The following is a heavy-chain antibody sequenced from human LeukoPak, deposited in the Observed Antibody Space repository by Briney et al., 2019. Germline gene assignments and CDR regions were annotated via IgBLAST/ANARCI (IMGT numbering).Heavy chain of an antibody. V-gene: IGHV4-34*01. D-gene: IGHD3-10*01. J-gene: IGHJ4*02. CDR1: GGSFSGYY. CDR2: INHSGST. CDR3: AREDYYGSGSYVR. Sequence: SETLSLTCAVYGGSFSGYYWSWIRQPPGKGLEWIGEINHSGSTNYNPSLKSRVTISVDTSKNQFSLKLSSVTAADTAVYYCAREDYYGSGSYVRWGQGTLVTISS.